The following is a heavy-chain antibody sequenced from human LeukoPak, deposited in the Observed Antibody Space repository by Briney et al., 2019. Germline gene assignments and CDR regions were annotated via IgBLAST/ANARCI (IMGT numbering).Heavy chain of an antibody. V-gene: IGHV4-59*01. CDR3: ARTPGVPPAIGRYYYGMDV. CDR1: GGSISSYY. Sequence: SETLSLTCTVSGGSISSYYWSWIRQPPGKGLEWIGYIYYSGSTNYNPSLKSRVTISVDTSKNQFSLKLSSVTAADTAVYYCARTPGVPPAIGRYYYGMDVWGQGTTVTVSS. CDR2: IYYSGST. D-gene: IGHD2-2*01. J-gene: IGHJ6*02.